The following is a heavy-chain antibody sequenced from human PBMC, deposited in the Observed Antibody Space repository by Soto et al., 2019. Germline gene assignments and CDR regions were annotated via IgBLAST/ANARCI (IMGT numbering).Heavy chain of an antibody. V-gene: IGHV3-23*01. J-gene: IGHJ3*01. CDR2: ISVSGGTT. D-gene: IGHD6-19*01. CDR3: AKEWAGDAFDV. Sequence: EVQLLDSGGCLVKPGESLRLSCAASGFTFSTFAMSWVRQAPGQGLEWVSSISVSGGTTYYAHSVKGQLTISRDNSKNTLYLEMSSLRAEDTAIYFCAKEWAGDAFDVWGQGTMVTVSS. CDR1: GFTFSTFA.